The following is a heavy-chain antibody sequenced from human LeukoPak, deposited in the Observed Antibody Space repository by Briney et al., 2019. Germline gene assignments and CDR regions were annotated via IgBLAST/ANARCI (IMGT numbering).Heavy chain of an antibody. Sequence: PGGSLRLSCAASGFTVSSNYMSWARQAPGKGLEWVSVIYSGGSTYYADSVKGRFTISRDNSKNTLYLQMNSLRADDTAVYYCARVRDGDYYDYWGQGTQVTVSS. CDR2: IYSGGST. V-gene: IGHV3-66*01. CDR3: ARVRDGDYYDY. CDR1: GFTVSSNY. D-gene: IGHD4-17*01. J-gene: IGHJ4*02.